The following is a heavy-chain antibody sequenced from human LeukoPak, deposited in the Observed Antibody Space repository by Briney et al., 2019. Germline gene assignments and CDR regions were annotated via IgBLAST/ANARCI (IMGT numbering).Heavy chain of an antibody. CDR1: GGSISSYY. D-gene: IGHD6-6*01. CDR2: IYYSGST. Sequence: TSETLSLTCTVSGGSISSYYWSWIRQPPGKGLEWIGYIYYSGSTNYNPSLKSRVTISVDTSKNQFSLKLSSVTAADTAVYYCARAGGMGYSSSSGYYYYYMDVWGKGTTVTVSS. CDR3: ARAGGMGYSSSSGYYYYYMDV. V-gene: IGHV4-59*01. J-gene: IGHJ6*03.